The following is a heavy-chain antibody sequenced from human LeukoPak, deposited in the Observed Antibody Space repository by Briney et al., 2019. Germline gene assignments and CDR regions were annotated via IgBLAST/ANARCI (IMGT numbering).Heavy chain of an antibody. CDR3: AKDGALRYFDWLLEDYYYYYGMDV. CDR1: GFTFSSYA. V-gene: IGHV3-23*01. Sequence: GGSLRLSCAASGFTFSSYAMSWVRQAPGKGREWDSAISGSGGSTYYADSVKGRFTISRDNSKNTLYLQMNSLRAEDTAVYYCAKDGALRYFDWLLEDYYYYYGMDVWGKGTTVTVSS. CDR2: ISGSGGST. J-gene: IGHJ6*04. D-gene: IGHD3-9*01.